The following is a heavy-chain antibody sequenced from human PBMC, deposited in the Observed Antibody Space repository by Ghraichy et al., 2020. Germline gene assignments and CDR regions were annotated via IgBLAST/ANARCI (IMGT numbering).Heavy chain of an antibody. CDR1: GFTFSTFA. Sequence: SCAASGFTFSTFAMNWVRQAPGKGLEWVSIISGSGASTNYADSVKGRFTISRDNSNKMLYLQMNSLTAEETALYYCAKGKGAYCDNGCYSRVTDYWGQGTLVTVSS. V-gene: IGHV3-23*01. J-gene: IGHJ4*02. CDR2: ISGSGAST. D-gene: IGHD2/OR15-2a*01. CDR3: AKGKGAYCDNGCYSRVTDY.